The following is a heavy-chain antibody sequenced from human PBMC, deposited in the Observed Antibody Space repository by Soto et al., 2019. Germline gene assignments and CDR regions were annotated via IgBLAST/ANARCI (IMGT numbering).Heavy chain of an antibody. CDR3: ARHRSKNYYDSSGYYTHFDY. V-gene: IGHV4-39*01. Sequence: SATLSLTCTVSGGSISSSSYYWGWIRQPPGKGLEWIGSIYYSGSTYYNPSLKSRVTISVDTSKNQFSLKLSSVTAADTAVYYCARHRSKNYYDSSGYYTHFDYWGQGTLVTGSS. CDR1: GGSISSSSYY. CDR2: IYYSGST. J-gene: IGHJ4*02. D-gene: IGHD3-22*01.